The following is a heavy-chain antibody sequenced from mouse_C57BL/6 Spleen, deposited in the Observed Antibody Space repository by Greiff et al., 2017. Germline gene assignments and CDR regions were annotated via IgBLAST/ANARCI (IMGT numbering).Heavy chain of an antibody. Sequence: QVQLQQPGAELVMPGASVKLSCKASGYTFTSYWMHWVKQRPGQGLEWIGEIDPSDSYTNYNQKFKGKSTLTVDKSSSTAYMQLSSLTSEDSAVYYCARSLYDYAPWFAYWGQGTLVTVSA. D-gene: IGHD2-4*01. CDR1: GYTFTSYW. CDR2: IDPSDSYT. V-gene: IGHV1-69*01. J-gene: IGHJ3*01. CDR3: ARSLYDYAPWFAY.